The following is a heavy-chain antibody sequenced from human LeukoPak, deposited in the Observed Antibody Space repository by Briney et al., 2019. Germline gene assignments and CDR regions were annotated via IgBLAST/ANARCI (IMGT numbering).Heavy chain of an antibody. CDR2: IYYSGST. J-gene: IGHJ4*02. V-gene: IGHV4-59*01. D-gene: IGHD2-15*01. Sequence: PSETLSLTCTVSGGSISSYYWSWIRQPPGKGLEWIGYIYYSGSTNYNPSLESRVTISVDTSKNQFPLKLSSVTAADTAVYYCARQPLYYYFDYWGQGTLVTVST. CDR3: ARQPLYYYFDY. CDR1: GGSISSYY.